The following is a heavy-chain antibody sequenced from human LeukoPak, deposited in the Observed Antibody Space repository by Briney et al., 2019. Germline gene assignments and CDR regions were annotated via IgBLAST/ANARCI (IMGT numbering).Heavy chain of an antibody. CDR3: ARERGRSYGSVPYYYYMDV. CDR2: IYYSGST. J-gene: IGHJ6*03. D-gene: IGHD5-18*01. CDR1: GGSISSYY. V-gene: IGHV4-59*01. Sequence: SETLSLTCSVSGGSISSYYWSWIRQPPGKGLEWIGYIYYSGSTNYNPSLKSRVTISVDTSKNQFSLKLSSVTAADTAVYYCARERGRSYGSVPYYYYMDVWGKGTTVTVSS.